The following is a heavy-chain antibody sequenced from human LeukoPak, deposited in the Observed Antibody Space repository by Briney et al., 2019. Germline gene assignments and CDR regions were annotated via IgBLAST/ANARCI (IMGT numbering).Heavy chain of an antibody. D-gene: IGHD1-14*01. Sequence: SETLSLTCTVSGDSISSGGYHWGWVRQPAGKGLEWIGYIYHDGNTFYTPSLRSRVTISVDRSNNQFSLNLSSVTAADTAVYYCARAGLGWGDVWGKGTTVTVSS. V-gene: IGHV4-30-2*01. CDR3: ARAGLGWGDV. J-gene: IGHJ6*04. CDR1: GDSISSGGYH. CDR2: IYHDGNT.